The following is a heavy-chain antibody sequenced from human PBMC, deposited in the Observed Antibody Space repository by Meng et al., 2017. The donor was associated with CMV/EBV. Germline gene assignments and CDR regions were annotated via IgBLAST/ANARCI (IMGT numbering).Heavy chain of an antibody. CDR3: AKSSEQNWNYGGWYFDL. V-gene: IGHV4-4*07. CDR1: GGSISSYY. Sequence: QGQLQESGPGLVKPSETLSLTCTVSGGSISSYYWSWIRQPAGKGLEWIGRIYTSGSTNYNPSLKSRVTMSVDTSKNQFSLKLSSVTAADTAVYYCAKSSEQNWNYGGWYFDLWGRGTLVTVSS. J-gene: IGHJ2*01. CDR2: IYTSGST. D-gene: IGHD1-7*01.